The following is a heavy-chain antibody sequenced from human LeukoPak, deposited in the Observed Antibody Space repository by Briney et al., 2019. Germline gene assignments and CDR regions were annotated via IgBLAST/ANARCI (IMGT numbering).Heavy chain of an antibody. CDR1: GGSISSGSYY. J-gene: IGHJ4*02. CDR2: IYTSGST. D-gene: IGHD6-19*01. Sequence: SETLSLTCTVSGGSISSGSYYRSWIRQPAGKGLEWIGRIYTSGSTNYNPSLKSRVTISVDTSKNQFSLRLSFVTGADTAVYYCARGQVAVAGIFDYWGQGTLVTVSS. V-gene: IGHV4-61*02. CDR3: ARGQVAVAGIFDY.